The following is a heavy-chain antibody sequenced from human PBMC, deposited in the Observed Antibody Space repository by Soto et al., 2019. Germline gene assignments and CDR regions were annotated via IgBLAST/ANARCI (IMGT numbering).Heavy chain of an antibody. V-gene: IGHV1-8*01. D-gene: IGHD6-19*01. CDR1: GYTFTSYD. CDR2: INPNSGNT. CDR3: ARDRGIAVAGPTSYFDY. Sequence: GASVKVSCKASGYTFTSYDINWVRQATGQGLEWMGIINPNSGNTSYAQKFQGRVTMTRNTSTSTVYMELSSLRSEDTAVYYCARDRGIAVAGPTSYFDYWGQGTLVTVSS. J-gene: IGHJ4*02.